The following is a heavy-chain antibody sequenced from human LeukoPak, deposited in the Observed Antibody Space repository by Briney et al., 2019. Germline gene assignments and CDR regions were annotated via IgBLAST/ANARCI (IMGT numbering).Heavy chain of an antibody. Sequence: ASVKVSCKASGYTFTSYDINWVRQATGQGLEWMGRMNPNSGNTGYAQKFQGRVTMTRSTSISTAYMELSSLRSEDTAVYYCARGERFRYCSSTSCYLYYWGQGTLVTVSS. CDR2: MNPNSGNT. V-gene: IGHV1-8*01. D-gene: IGHD2-2*01. J-gene: IGHJ4*02. CDR3: ARGERFRYCSSTSCYLYY. CDR1: GYTFTSYD.